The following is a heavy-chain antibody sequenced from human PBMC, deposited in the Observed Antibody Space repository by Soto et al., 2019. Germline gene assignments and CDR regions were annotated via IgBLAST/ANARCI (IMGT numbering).Heavy chain of an antibody. CDR2: ISSNGGST. Sequence: PGGSLRLSCAASGFTFSSYAMHWVRQAPGKGLEYVSAISSNGGSTYYADSVKGRFTISRDNSKNTLYLQVGSLRAEDMAVYYCARVAGVGRNWGYFDYWGQGTLVTVSS. CDR1: GFTFSSYA. CDR3: ARVAGVGRNWGYFDY. D-gene: IGHD3-16*01. J-gene: IGHJ4*02. V-gene: IGHV3-64*02.